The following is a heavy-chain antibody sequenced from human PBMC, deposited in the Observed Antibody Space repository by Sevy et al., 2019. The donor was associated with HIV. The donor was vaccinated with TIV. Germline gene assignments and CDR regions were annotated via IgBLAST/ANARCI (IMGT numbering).Heavy chain of an antibody. CDR1: DYSFTSYG. Sequence: ASVKVSCKASDYSFTSYGFSWVRQAPGQGLEWMGWISAYNGNTNFAQKLQGRVTMTTDTSTSTAYMELRSLRSDDTAVYYSASAPNYYDSSGCLEYRGQGTLVTVSS. CDR3: ASAPNYYDSSGCLEY. D-gene: IGHD3-22*01. J-gene: IGHJ4*02. CDR2: ISAYNGNT. V-gene: IGHV1-18*01.